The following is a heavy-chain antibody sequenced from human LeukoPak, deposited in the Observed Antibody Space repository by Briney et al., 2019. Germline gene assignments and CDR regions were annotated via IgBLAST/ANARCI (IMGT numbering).Heavy chain of an antibody. D-gene: IGHD3-9*01. CDR2: IYYSGST. CDR3: ARQTPDYYDILTGYYPHWYFDL. J-gene: IGHJ2*01. Sequence: SETLSLTCTVSGGSISSYYWSWIRQPPGKGLEWIGYIYYSGSTNYNPSLKSRVTISVDTPKNQFSLKLSSVTAADTAVYYCARQTPDYYDILTGYYPHWYFDLWGRGTLVTVSS. CDR1: GGSISSYY. V-gene: IGHV4-59*08.